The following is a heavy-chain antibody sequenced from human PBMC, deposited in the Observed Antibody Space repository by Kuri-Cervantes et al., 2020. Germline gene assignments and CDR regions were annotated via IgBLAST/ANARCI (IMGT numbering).Heavy chain of an antibody. V-gene: IGHV4-59*12. Sequence: SETLSLTCTVSGGSISSYYWSWIRQPPGKGLEWIGEIHHSGNSNYNPSLRSRVTMSIDTSKNQFSLKLSSVTAADTAVYYCVKNGGYYFDHWGQGTLVTVSS. CDR1: GGSISSYY. CDR2: IHHSGNS. J-gene: IGHJ4*02. D-gene: IGHD7-27*01. CDR3: VKNGGYYFDH.